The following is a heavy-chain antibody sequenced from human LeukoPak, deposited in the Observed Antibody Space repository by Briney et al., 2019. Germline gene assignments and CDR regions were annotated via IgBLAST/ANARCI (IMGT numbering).Heavy chain of an antibody. Sequence: SVKVSCKASGGTFSSYAISWVRQAPGQGLGWMGRIIPIFGTANYAQKFQSRVTITTDESTSTAYMELSSLRSEDTAVYYCANGNPYVWGSYDYWGQGTLVTVSS. D-gene: IGHD3-16*01. J-gene: IGHJ4*02. V-gene: IGHV1-69*05. CDR1: GGTFSSYA. CDR2: IIPIFGTA. CDR3: ANGNPYVWGSYDY.